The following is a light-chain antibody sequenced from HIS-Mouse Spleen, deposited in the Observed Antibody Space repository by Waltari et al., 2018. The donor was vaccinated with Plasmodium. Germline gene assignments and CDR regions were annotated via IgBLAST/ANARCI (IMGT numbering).Light chain of an antibody. CDR3: QQYDNLPLT. Sequence: IQLTQSPSSLSASVGDRVTITCRASQGISSALAWYQQKPGKAPKLLIYDASNLETGVPSRFSGSGSGTDFTFTISSLQPEDIATYYCQQYDNLPLTFGGGTKVEIK. CDR2: DAS. J-gene: IGKJ4*01. V-gene: IGKV1-33*01. CDR1: QGISSA.